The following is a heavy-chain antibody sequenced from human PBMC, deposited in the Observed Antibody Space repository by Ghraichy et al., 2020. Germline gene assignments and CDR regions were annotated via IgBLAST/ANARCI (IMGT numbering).Heavy chain of an antibody. V-gene: IGHV4-59*01. J-gene: IGHJ4*02. D-gene: IGHD3-10*01. CDR3: ARASGWLEYYFDY. CDR2: IYYSGST. Sequence: SETLSLTCTVSGGSISSYYWSWIRQPPGKGLEWIGYIYYSGSTNYNPSLKSRVTISVDTSKNQFSLKLSSVTAADTAVYYCARASGWLEYYFDYWGQGTLVTVSS. CDR1: GGSISSYY.